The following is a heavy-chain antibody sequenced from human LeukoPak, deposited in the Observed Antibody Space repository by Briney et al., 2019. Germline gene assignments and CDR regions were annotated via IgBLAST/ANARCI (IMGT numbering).Heavy chain of an antibody. CDR1: GFTFGGYT. CDR2: ISSSSSYI. Sequence: NAGGSLRLSCAASGFTFGGYTMNWVRQAPGKGLEWVSSISSSSSYIYYADSVKGRFTISRDNAKNSLYLQMNSLRAEDTAVYYCAREYATSSGRAFDLWGQGTVVTVSS. J-gene: IGHJ3*01. D-gene: IGHD2-8*01. V-gene: IGHV3-21*01. CDR3: AREYATSSGRAFDL.